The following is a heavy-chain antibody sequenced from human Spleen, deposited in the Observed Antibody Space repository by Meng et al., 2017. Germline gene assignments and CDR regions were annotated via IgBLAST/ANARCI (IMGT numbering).Heavy chain of an antibody. D-gene: IGHD5-24*01. CDR2: IIPILGIA. V-gene: IGHV1-69*02. CDR3: ANERDGYNGANWFDP. CDR1: GGTFSSYT. J-gene: IGHJ5*02. Sequence: GGSLRLSCKASGGTFSSYTISWVRQAPGQGLEWMGRIIPILGIANYAQKFQGRVTITTDESTSTAYMDLSSLRSEDTAVYYCANERDGYNGANWFDPWGQGTLVTVSS.